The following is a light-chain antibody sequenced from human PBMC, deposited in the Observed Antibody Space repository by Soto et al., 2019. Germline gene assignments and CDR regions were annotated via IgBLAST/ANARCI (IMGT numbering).Light chain of an antibody. CDR1: QSISYH. CDR3: QQYNNWPPIT. V-gene: IGKV3-15*01. J-gene: IGKJ5*01. Sequence: EILMTQSPATLSVSPWERATLSCRASQSISYHLAWYQQKPGQAQRVLIYSASTRASGIPARFSGSVSGTEFTLTISSLQSEDFAVYYCQQYNNWPPITFGQGTRLEIK. CDR2: SAS.